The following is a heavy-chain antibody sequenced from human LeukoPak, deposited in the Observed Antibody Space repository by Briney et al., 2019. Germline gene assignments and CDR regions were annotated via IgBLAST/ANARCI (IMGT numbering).Heavy chain of an antibody. Sequence: GASVKVSCKASGYTFTSYDINWVRQATGQGLEWMGWMNPNSGNTGYAQKLQGRVTMTRNTSISTAYMELSSLRSEDTAVYYCARYSSGWYSGGMDVWGQGTTVTVSS. CDR3: ARYSSGWYSGGMDV. V-gene: IGHV1-8*01. D-gene: IGHD6-19*01. J-gene: IGHJ6*02. CDR2: MNPNSGNT. CDR1: GYTFTSYD.